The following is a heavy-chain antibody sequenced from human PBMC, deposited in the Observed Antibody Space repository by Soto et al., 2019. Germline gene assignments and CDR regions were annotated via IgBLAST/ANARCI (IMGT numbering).Heavy chain of an antibody. CDR3: ARDTSPDYYDSSQSWFGP. CDR2: IYYSGST. D-gene: IGHD3-22*01. CDR1: GGSISGGGYY. Sequence: PLQILSVTYTVSGGSISGGGYYWSWIRQHPGKGLEWIGYIYYSGSTYYNPSLKSRVTISVDTSKNQFSLKLSSVTAADTAVYYCARDTSPDYYDSSQSWFGPWGQGNLVTVSS. J-gene: IGHJ5*02. V-gene: IGHV4-31*03.